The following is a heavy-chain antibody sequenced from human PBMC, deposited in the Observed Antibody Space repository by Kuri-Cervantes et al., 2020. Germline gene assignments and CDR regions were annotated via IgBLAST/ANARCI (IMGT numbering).Heavy chain of an antibody. CDR3: ARVRAAAGKQFDY. CDR1: GGSISSTSYY. V-gene: IGHV4-39*02. Sequence: SETLSLTCTVSGGSISSTSYYWGWIRQPPGKGLEWIGSIYYSGSTYYNPSLKSRVTISVDSSKNHFSLKVSSVTAADTAVYFCARVRAAAGKQFDYWGQGTLVTVSS. CDR2: IYYSGST. D-gene: IGHD6-13*01. J-gene: IGHJ4*02.